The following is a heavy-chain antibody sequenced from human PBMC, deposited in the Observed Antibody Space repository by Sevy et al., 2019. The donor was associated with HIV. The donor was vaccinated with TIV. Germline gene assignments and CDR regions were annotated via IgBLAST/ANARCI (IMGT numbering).Heavy chain of an antibody. J-gene: IGHJ3*01. V-gene: IGHV3-21*01. CDR2: ISNSPSYI. CDR3: ARMGGLTDEGFDF. Sequence: GGSLRLSCAASGFTFISFTMNWVRQAPGKGLEWVSSISNSPSYIYYADSARGRFTISRDNAKNELYLQMDSLRVEDAAVYYCARMGGLTDEGFDFWGQGTMVTVSS. CDR1: GFTFISFT. D-gene: IGHD1-26*01.